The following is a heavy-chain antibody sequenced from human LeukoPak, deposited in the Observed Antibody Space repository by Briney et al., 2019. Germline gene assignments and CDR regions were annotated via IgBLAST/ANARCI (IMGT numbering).Heavy chain of an antibody. CDR1: EYTLTHYY. Sequence: ASVKVSCKASEYTLTHYYIHWVRQAPGQGLDWMGIINPSGGRTSYAQKFQGRVTMTRDTSTSTIYMDLSSLRSEDTAVYYCARARDYNDYLYWGQGTLVSVSS. CDR3: ARARDYNDYLY. D-gene: IGHD4-11*01. V-gene: IGHV1-46*01. J-gene: IGHJ4*02. CDR2: INPSGGRT.